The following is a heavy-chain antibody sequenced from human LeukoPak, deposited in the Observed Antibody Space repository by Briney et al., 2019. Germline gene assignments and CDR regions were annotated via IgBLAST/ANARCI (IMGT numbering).Heavy chain of an antibody. CDR2: ISSSSSTI. D-gene: IGHD3-22*01. J-gene: IGHJ3*02. V-gene: IGHV3-48*01. CDR3: AREYYYDSSGYLDAFDI. Sequence: GGSLRLSCAASGFTFRSYSMNWVRQAPGKGLEWVSYISSSSSTIYYADSVKGRFTISRDNAKNSLYLQMNSLRAEDTAVYYCAREYYYDSSGYLDAFDIWGQGTMVTVSS. CDR1: GFTFRSYS.